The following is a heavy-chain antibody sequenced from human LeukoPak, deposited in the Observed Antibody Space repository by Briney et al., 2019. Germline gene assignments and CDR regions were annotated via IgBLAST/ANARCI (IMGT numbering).Heavy chain of an antibody. Sequence: SETLSLTCTVSGGSISSYYWGWIRQPPGKGLEWIGYIYYSGSTNYNPSLKSRVTISVDTSKNQFSLKLSSVTAADTAVYYCARIGYCTNGVCSDYFDYWGQGTLVTVSS. V-gene: IGHV4-59*01. J-gene: IGHJ4*02. D-gene: IGHD2-8*01. CDR1: GGSISSYY. CDR3: ARIGYCTNGVCSDYFDY. CDR2: IYYSGST.